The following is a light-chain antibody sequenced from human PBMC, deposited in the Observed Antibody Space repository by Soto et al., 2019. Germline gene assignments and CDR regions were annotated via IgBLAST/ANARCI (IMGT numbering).Light chain of an antibody. CDR1: QSVGSNY. J-gene: IGKJ4*01. V-gene: IGKV3D-20*02. CDR2: DAS. Sequence: EIVLTQSPGTLSLSPGGSATLSCRASQSVGSNYLAWYQQKPGQAPRLLIYDASNRATGIPARFSGSGSGTDFTLTISSLEPADFAVYYCQQRSNWPLTFGGGTKVDIK. CDR3: QQRSNWPLT.